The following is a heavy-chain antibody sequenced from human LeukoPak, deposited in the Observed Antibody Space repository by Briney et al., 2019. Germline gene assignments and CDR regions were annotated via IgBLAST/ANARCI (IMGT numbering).Heavy chain of an antibody. J-gene: IGHJ6*03. CDR3: ARGLSYYYYMDV. V-gene: IGHV4-34*01. D-gene: IGHD2/OR15-2a*01. CDR1: GGSFSGYY. CDR2: INHSGST. Sequence: SETLSLTCAVYGGSFSGYYWSWIRQPPGKGLEWIGEINHSGSTNYNPSLKSRVTISVDTPKNQFSLKLSSVTAADTAVYYCARGLSYYYYMDVWGKGTTVTVSS.